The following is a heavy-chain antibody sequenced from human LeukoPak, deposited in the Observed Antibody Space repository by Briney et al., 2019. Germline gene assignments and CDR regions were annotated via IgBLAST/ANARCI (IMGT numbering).Heavy chain of an antibody. V-gene: IGHV4-39*01. J-gene: IGHJ4*02. D-gene: IGHD5-18*01. CDR2: IYYSGSS. CDR1: GGSISSTGYY. Sequence: PSETLSLTCTVSGGSISSTGYYWGWIRQPPGKGLGWIGSIYYSGSSYYIPSLKRRVTISVDTSKNQFSLKLSSVTAADTAVYYCARHRGYTYGYLDYWGQGTLVTVSS. CDR3: ARHRGYTYGYLDY.